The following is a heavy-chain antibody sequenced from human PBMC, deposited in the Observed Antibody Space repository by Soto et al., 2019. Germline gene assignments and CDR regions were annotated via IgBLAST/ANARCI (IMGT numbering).Heavy chain of an antibody. V-gene: IGHV1-8*01. CDR2: MNPNSGNT. CDR1: GYTFTSYD. Sequence: ASVKVSCKASGYTFTSYDINWVRQATGQGLEWMGWMNPNSGNTGYAQKFQGRVTMTRNTSISTAYMELSSLRSEDTAVYYCARGLSSRSVTASDFDYWGQGTLVTVSS. CDR3: ARGLSSRSVTASDFDY. D-gene: IGHD4-4*01. J-gene: IGHJ4*02.